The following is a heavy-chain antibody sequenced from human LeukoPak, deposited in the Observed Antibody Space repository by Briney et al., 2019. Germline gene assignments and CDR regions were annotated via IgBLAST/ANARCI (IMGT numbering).Heavy chain of an antibody. D-gene: IGHD3-10*01. CDR3: ASESGRSGESSQSVY. CDR2: ISAYNGNT. Sequence: ASVKVSCKASGYTFTSYGISWVRQAPGQGLEGVGWISAYNGNTYYAQRIQGRVTMTTDTSTSTAYMELRSLRSDDTAVYYCASESGRSGESSQSVYWGQGTLVTVSS. CDR1: GYTFTSYG. V-gene: IGHV1-18*01. J-gene: IGHJ4*02.